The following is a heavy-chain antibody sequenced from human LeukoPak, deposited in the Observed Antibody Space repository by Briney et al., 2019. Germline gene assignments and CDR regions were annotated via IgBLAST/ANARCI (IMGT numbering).Heavy chain of an antibody. D-gene: IGHD2-2*01. J-gene: IGHJ4*02. Sequence: SGGSLRLSCAASGFTFSSYAMHWVRQAPGKGLEWVAVISYDGSNKYYADSVKGRFTISRDNSKSTLYLQMNSLRAEDTAVYYCARGLIKDQLLLFDYWGQGTLVTVSS. V-gene: IGHV3-30*04. CDR3: ARGLIKDQLLLFDY. CDR2: ISYDGSNK. CDR1: GFTFSSYA.